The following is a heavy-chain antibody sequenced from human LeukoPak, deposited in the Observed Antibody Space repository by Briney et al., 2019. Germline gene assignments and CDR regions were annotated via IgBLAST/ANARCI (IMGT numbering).Heavy chain of an antibody. CDR3: AREDYSSGNPTIDT. Sequence: GGSLRLSCAASGFTFSSYGMHWVRQAPGKGLEWVAVIWYDGSNKYYADSVKGRFTISRDNSKNTLYLQMNSLRAEDTAVYYCAREDYSSGNPTIDTWGQGTLVTVSS. D-gene: IGHD3-10*01. CDR2: IWYDGSNK. CDR1: GFTFSSYG. J-gene: IGHJ5*02. V-gene: IGHV3-33*01.